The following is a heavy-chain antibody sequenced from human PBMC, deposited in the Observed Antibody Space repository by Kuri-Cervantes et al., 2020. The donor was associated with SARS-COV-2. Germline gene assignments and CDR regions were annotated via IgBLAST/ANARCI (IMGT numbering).Heavy chain of an antibody. D-gene: IGHD2-2*02. Sequence: GEFLKISCAASGFTFSSYSMNWVRQAPGKGLEWVSGINWNGGSTYYADSVKGRFTISRDNAKNSLYLQMNSLRAEDTALYYCAIEIGYCSSTSCYKYFQHWGQGTLVTVSS. J-gene: IGHJ1*01. CDR2: INWNGGST. CDR1: GFTFSSYS. CDR3: AIEIGYCSSTSCYKYFQH. V-gene: IGHV3-20*04.